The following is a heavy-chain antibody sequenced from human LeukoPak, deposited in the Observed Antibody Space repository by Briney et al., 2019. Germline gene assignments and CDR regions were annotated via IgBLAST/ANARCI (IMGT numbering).Heavy chain of an antibody. CDR2: IYTGGSP. Sequence: SETLSLTCTVSGGSISSGNYYWSWIRPPAGTGLEWVGHIYTGGSPNYNPSLKSRVTISVDTSKNQFSLNLRSMTAADTAVYYCARDSLYNFWSGYYHTTYYFDYWGPGTLVTVSS. CDR1: GGSISSGNYY. V-gene: IGHV4-61*09. D-gene: IGHD3-3*01. CDR3: ARDSLYNFWSGYYHTTYYFDY. J-gene: IGHJ4*02.